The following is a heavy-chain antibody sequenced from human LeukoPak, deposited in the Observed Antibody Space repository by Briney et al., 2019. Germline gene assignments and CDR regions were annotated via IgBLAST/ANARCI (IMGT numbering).Heavy chain of an antibody. Sequence: GGSLRLSCAASGFTFSSYWMHWVRQAPGKGLVWVSRINSDGSSTSYADSVKGRFTISRDNAKNTLYLQMNSLRAEDTAVYYCARRKGYSSGWFFDYWGQGTLVTVSS. J-gene: IGHJ4*02. V-gene: IGHV3-74*01. D-gene: IGHD6-19*01. CDR2: INSDGSST. CDR3: ARRKGYSSGWFFDY. CDR1: GFTFSSYW.